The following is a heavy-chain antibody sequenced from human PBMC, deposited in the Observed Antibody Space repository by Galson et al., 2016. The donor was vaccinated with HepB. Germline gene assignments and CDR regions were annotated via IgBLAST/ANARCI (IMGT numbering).Heavy chain of an antibody. D-gene: IGHD5-18*01. CDR3: ALSREWGSAPQRHSYGFYFES. V-gene: IGHV2-5*02. J-gene: IGHJ4*02. CDR2: IYWDGDQ. Sequence: PALVKPTQTLTLTCSLSGFSLSSSGVSVGWIRQPPGKALEWLALIYWDGDQRYSPSLRTRLRVTKGSANQAVLRLTDKEAADTGTYYCALSREWGSAPQRHSYGFYFESWGPGTLVTVSS. CDR1: GFSLSSSGVS.